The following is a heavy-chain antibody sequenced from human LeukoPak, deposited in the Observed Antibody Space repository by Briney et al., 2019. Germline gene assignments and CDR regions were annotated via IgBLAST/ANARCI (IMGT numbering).Heavy chain of an antibody. V-gene: IGHV1-3*03. CDR1: AYSFTPYA. CDR2: INAGNGHT. Sequence: VASVKVSCKTSAYSFTPYAMHWVRQAPGQRLEWMGWINAGNGHTKYSQEFQGRVTMTRDTSTSTVYMELSSLRSEDTAVYYCARVGKRYSSSWYVDPWGQGTLVTVSS. D-gene: IGHD6-13*01. CDR3: ARVGKRYSSSWYVDP. J-gene: IGHJ5*02.